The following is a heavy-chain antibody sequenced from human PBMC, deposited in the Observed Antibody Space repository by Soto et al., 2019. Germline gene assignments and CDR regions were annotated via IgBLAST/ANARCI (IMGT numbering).Heavy chain of an antibody. CDR1: GFTFSSYS. Sequence: GGSLRLSCAASGFTFSSYSMNWVRQAPGKGLEWASYISSSSSTIYYADSVKGRFTISRDNAKNSLYLQMNSLRAEDTAVYSCARDLKVAAAGTSVGASDFWGQGTMVTLSS. V-gene: IGHV3-48*01. J-gene: IGHJ3*01. D-gene: IGHD6-13*01. CDR2: ISSSSSTI. CDR3: ARDLKVAAAGTSVGASDF.